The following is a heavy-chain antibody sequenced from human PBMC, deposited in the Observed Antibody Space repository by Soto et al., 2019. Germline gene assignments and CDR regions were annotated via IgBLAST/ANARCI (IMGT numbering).Heavy chain of an antibody. CDR3: AKDRRVTRGSISPFDY. CDR1: GFTFISYA. Sequence: WGSLRLSCAASGFTFISYAIIFFRQSPFKGLEWVSAISGSGGSTYYADSVKGRFTISRDNSKNTLYLQMNSLRAEDTAVYYCAKDRRVTRGSISPFDYWGQGTLVTVSS. V-gene: IGHV3-23*01. CDR2: ISGSGGST. D-gene: IGHD4-4*01. J-gene: IGHJ4*02.